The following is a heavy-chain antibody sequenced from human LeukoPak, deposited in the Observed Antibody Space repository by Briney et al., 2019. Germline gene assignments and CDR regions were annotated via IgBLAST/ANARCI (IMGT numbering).Heavy chain of an antibody. V-gene: IGHV3-30*04. Sequence: GGSLRLSCAASEFTFSSYAMHWVRQAPGKGLEWVTLISYDGSNKDYADSVKGRFTISRDNSKNTLYLQMNSLRTEDTAVYYCARRWYFDLWGRGTLVTVSP. CDR3: ARRWYFDL. CDR1: EFTFSSYA. J-gene: IGHJ2*01. CDR2: ISYDGSNK.